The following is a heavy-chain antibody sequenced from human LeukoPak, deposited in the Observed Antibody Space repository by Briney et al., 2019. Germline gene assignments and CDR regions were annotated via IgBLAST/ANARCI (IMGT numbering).Heavy chain of an antibody. Sequence: ASVKVSCKTSDYTLTNFGITWVRQAPGQGLEWMGWNGTSNDNTHVTQNLQGRVTMTTDTSTSTAYMDLGSLTSDDTAMYYCARGYSVAWWDILHIWGQGTMVTVSS. CDR2: NGTSNDNT. V-gene: IGHV1-18*01. J-gene: IGHJ3*02. CDR3: ARGYSVAWWDILHI. CDR1: DYTLTNFG. D-gene: IGHD1-26*01.